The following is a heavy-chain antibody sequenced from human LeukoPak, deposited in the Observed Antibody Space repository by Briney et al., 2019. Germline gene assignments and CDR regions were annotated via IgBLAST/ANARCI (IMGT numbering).Heavy chain of an antibody. V-gene: IGHV3-23*01. CDR3: ARDRRYFDTGGLGGPDY. Sequence: GGSLRLSCAASGFTFSSYAMSWVHQAPGKGLEWVSAISGSGGSTYYADSMKGRFTISRDNAKNSLFLQMNNLRAEDTAVYYCARDRRYFDTGGLGGPDYWGQGTLITVPS. J-gene: IGHJ4*02. CDR1: GFTFSSYA. CDR2: ISGSGGST. D-gene: IGHD2-8*02.